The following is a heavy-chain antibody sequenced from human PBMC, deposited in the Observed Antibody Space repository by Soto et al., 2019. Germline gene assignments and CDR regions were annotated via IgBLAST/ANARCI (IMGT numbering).Heavy chain of an antibody. CDR3: ATSTPGSTAMVNYDY. CDR1: GYTFTSYY. V-gene: IGHV1-46*03. J-gene: IGHJ4*02. Sequence: ASVKVSCKASGYTFTSYYMHWVRQAPGQGLEWMGIINPSGGSTSYAQKFQGRVTMTRDTSTSTVYMELSSLRFEDTAVYYCATSTPGSTAMVNYDYWGQGTLVTVSS. CDR2: INPSGGST. D-gene: IGHD5-18*01.